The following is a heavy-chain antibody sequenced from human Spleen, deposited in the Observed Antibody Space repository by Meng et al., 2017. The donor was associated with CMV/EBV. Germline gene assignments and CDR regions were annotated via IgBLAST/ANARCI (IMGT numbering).Heavy chain of an antibody. D-gene: IGHD5-18*01. J-gene: IGHJ5*02. CDR3: AKGYSFYRA. V-gene: IGHV4-59*02. CDR2: IYYIGSS. CDR1: GGSVSPYY. Sequence: SETLSLTCTVSGGSVSPYYWTWTRSPPGKGLEWIGYIYYIGSSKYNPSLENRVTMSVDTSKNQFSLRLSSVTAADTAVYYCAKGYSFYRAWGQGTLVTVSS.